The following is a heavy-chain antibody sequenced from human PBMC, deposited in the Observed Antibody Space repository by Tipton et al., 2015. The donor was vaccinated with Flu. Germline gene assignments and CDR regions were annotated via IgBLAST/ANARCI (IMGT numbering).Heavy chain of an antibody. D-gene: IGHD7-27*01. CDR3: ARRPSSLGAFDI. V-gene: IGHV4-38-2*01. Sequence: LRLSCAVSGYSISSGYYWGWIRQPPGKGLEWIGSIYHSGSTYYNPSLKSRVTISVDTSKNQFSLKLSSVTAADTAVYYCARRPSSLGAFDIWGQGTMVTVSS. J-gene: IGHJ3*02. CDR2: IYHSGST. CDR1: GYSISSGYY.